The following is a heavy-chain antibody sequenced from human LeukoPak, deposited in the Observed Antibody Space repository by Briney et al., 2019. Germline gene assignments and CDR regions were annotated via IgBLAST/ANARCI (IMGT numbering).Heavy chain of an antibody. Sequence: GASVKVSCKASGYTFTSYGISWVRQAPGQGLEWMGWISAYNGNTNYAQKLQGRVTMTTDTSTSTAYMELRSLRSDDTAVYYCASGVVIIPTTQNYYYYYGMDVWGQGTTVTVSS. J-gene: IGHJ6*02. CDR1: GYTFTSYG. V-gene: IGHV1-18*01. CDR3: ASGVVIIPTTQNYYYYYGMDV. CDR2: ISAYNGNT. D-gene: IGHD3-3*01.